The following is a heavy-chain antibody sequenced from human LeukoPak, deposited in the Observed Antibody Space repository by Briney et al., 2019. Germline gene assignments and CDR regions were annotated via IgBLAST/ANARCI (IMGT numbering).Heavy chain of an antibody. Sequence: SETLSLTCAVYGGSFSGYCWSWIRQPPGKGLEWIGEINHSGSTNYNPSLKSRVTISVDTSKNQFSLKLSSVTAADTAVYYCARGLPRTHWGQGTLVTVSS. D-gene: IGHD1-1*01. CDR1: GGSFSGYC. CDR3: ARGLPRTH. CDR2: INHSGST. J-gene: IGHJ4*02. V-gene: IGHV4-34*01.